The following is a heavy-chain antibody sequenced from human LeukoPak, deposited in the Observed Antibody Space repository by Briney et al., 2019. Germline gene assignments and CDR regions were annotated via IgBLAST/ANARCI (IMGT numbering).Heavy chain of an antibody. CDR3: ANDLSDGWMIQGDSAFDI. Sequence: GASVKVSCRASGYKFTSYGMNWVRQAPGQGLEWIGRINTNAEKATFAQGFTGRFVLSQDTSLSTAYLYISGLKAEDTAIYYCANDLSDGWMIQGDSAFDIWGQGTVVTVSS. V-gene: IGHV7-4-1*02. CDR1: GYKFTSYG. D-gene: IGHD5-18*01. CDR2: INTNAEKA. J-gene: IGHJ3*02.